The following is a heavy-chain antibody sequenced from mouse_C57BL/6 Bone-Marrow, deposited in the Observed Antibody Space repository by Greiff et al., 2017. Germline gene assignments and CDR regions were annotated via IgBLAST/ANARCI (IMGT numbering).Heavy chain of an antibody. CDR2: IYPSDSET. J-gene: IGHJ4*01. CDR1: GYTFTSYW. Sequence: QVQLQQPGAELVRPGSSVKLSCKASGYTFTSYWMDWVKQRPGQGLEWIGNIYPSDSETHYNQKFKDKATLTVDKSSSTAYMQLSSLTSEDSAVYYCARRGLYYDYDGYAMDYWGQGTSVTVSS. CDR3: ARRGLYYDYDGYAMDY. D-gene: IGHD2-4*01. V-gene: IGHV1-61*01.